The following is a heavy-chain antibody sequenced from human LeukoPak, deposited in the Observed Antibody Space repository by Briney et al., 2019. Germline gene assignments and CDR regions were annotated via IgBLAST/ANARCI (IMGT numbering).Heavy chain of an antibody. Sequence: ASVKVSCKASGYTFTGYYMHWVRQAPGQGLEWMGWINPNSGGTNYAQKFQGRVTMTRDTSISTAYMELSRLRSDDTAVYYCARDTMVRGAGLDYWGQGTLVTVSS. CDR3: ARDTMVRGAGLDY. CDR1: GYTFTGYY. J-gene: IGHJ4*02. V-gene: IGHV1-2*02. D-gene: IGHD3-10*01. CDR2: INPNSGGT.